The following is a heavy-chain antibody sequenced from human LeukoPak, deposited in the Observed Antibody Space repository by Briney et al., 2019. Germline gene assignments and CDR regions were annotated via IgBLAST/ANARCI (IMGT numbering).Heavy chain of an antibody. Sequence: SVKVSCKASGGTFSSYAISWVRQAPGQGLEWMGGIIPIFGTANYAQKFQGRVTMTRDMSTSTVYMELSSLRSEDTAVYSCAGGGGLPSDYWGQGTLVTVSS. D-gene: IGHD3-16*01. V-gene: IGHV1-69*05. CDR2: IIPIFGTA. CDR3: AGGGGLPSDY. CDR1: GGTFSSYA. J-gene: IGHJ4*02.